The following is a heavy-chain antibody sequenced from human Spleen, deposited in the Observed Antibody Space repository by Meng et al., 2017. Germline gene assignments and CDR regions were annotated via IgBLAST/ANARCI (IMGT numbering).Heavy chain of an antibody. V-gene: IGHV3-7*03. CDR2: MKQDGSGK. J-gene: IGHJ4*02. Sequence: GESLKISCAASGFTFSKYWMSWLRQAPGKGLEWVAKMKQDGSGKYYVDSVKGRFTISRDNAKKSLYLQMNSLRAEDTALYYCARGWGSGSYHSSDSWGQGALVTVSS. CDR1: GFTFSKYW. D-gene: IGHD3-10*01. CDR3: ARGWGSGSYHSSDS.